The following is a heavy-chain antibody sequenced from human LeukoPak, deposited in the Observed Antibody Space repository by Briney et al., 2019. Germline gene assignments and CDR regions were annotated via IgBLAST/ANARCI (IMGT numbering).Heavy chain of an antibody. D-gene: IGHD6-13*01. Sequence: PSETLSLTCTVSGGSISSSSYYWSWIRQPAGKGLEWIGRIYTSGSTNYNPSLKSRVTMSVDTSKNQFSLKLSSVTAADTAVYYCARERDPGIAAAGTLDYWGQGTLVTVSS. CDR2: IYTSGST. J-gene: IGHJ4*02. CDR3: ARERDPGIAAAGTLDY. CDR1: GGSISSSSYY. V-gene: IGHV4-61*02.